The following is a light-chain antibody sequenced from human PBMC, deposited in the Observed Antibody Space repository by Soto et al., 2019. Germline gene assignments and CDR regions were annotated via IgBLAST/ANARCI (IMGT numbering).Light chain of an antibody. CDR3: NSYTTSNTREIV. V-gene: IGLV2-14*01. CDR2: DVN. J-gene: IGLJ1*01. CDR1: SSDVCGYKY. Sequence: QSLLTQPASVSGSPVQSITISCTGTSSDVCGYKYLSWYQQHPGKAPKFMIYDVNNRPPGVSTRFSGSKSGHTASLTISGLQSDDVADYYCNSYTTSNTREIVFGTGTKVTVL.